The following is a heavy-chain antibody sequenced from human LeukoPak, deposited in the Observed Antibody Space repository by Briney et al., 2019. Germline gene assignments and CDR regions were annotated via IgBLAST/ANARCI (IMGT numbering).Heavy chain of an antibody. Sequence: ASVKVSCKASGYTFTTYGFTWVRQAPRQGLEWMGWISAYNGDTNYAQKFQGRITMTTDTPTNTANLELRSLRSDDTAVYYCARDHSSSCQLLDYWGQGTLVTVSS. CDR2: ISAYNGDT. V-gene: IGHV1-18*01. CDR3: ARDHSSSCQLLDY. CDR1: GYTFTTYG. D-gene: IGHD6-13*01. J-gene: IGHJ4*02.